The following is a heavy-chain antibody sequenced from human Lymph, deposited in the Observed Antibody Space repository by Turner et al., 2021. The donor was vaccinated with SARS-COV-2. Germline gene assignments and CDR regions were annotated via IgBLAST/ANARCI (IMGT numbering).Heavy chain of an antibody. J-gene: IGHJ4*02. CDR2: FDPEDGET. V-gene: IGHV1-24*01. CDR3: ATLKSNWKILTGRYYFDF. Sequence: QVQLVQSGAEVKKPGASVKVPCKVSGYTLTALSIHWVRQAPGKGLEWMGGFDPEDGETIYAQKFQGRVTMTEDTSTDTAYMELSSLRSEDTAVYYCATLKSNWKILTGRYYFDFWGQGTLVTVSS. D-gene: IGHD1-1*01. CDR1: GYTLTALS.